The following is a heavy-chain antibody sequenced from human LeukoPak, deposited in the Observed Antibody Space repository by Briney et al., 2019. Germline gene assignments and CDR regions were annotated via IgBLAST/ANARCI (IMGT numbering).Heavy chain of an antibody. J-gene: IGHJ4*02. Sequence: PGRSLRLSCAASGFTLSTYGMHWVRQAPGKGLEWVAVVWYDGSNIHYVDSVKGRFTISRDNSKSTLYLQMNSLTAEDTAVYYCARGGYSGTYYFDYWGQGTLVTVSS. CDR2: VWYDGSNI. CDR3: ARGGYSGTYYFDY. CDR1: GFTLSTYG. V-gene: IGHV3-33*01. D-gene: IGHD1-26*01.